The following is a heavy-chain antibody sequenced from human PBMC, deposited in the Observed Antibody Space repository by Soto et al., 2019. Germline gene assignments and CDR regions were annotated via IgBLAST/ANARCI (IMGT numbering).Heavy chain of an antibody. Sequence: QVQLVESGGGVVQPGRSLRLSCAASGFTFSSYGMHWVRQAPGKGLEWVAVIWYDGSNKYYADSVKGRFTISRDNSKNTRYLQMNSLRAEDTAVYYCARGGGDYVGYFQHWGQGTLVTVSS. D-gene: IGHD4-17*01. CDR3: ARGGGDYVGYFQH. V-gene: IGHV3-33*01. J-gene: IGHJ1*01. CDR1: GFTFSSYG. CDR2: IWYDGSNK.